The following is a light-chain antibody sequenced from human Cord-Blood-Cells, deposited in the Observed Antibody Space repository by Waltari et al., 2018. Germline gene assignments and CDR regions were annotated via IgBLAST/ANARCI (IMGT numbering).Light chain of an antibody. CDR3: MIWHSSAWV. Sequence: QAVLTQPSSLSASPGASASLTCTLRSGINFGTYRIYCYQQKPGSPPQYLLRYKSDSDKQQGSGVPSRFSGSKDASANAGILLISGLQSEDEADYYCMIWHSSAWVFGGGTKLTVL. J-gene: IGLJ3*02. CDR2: YKSDSDK. V-gene: IGLV5-45*02. CDR1: SGINFGTYR.